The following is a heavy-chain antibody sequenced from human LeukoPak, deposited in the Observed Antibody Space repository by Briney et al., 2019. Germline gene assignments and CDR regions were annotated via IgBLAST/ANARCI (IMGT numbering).Heavy chain of an antibody. CDR2: IYTSGNA. D-gene: IGHD6-19*01. V-gene: IGHV4-61*02. CDR1: GGSISSGRYY. CDR3: AAVADTADYYGMDV. J-gene: IGHJ6*02. Sequence: PSQTLSLTCTVSGGSISSGRYYWSWIRQPAGKTLEWIGRIYTSGNANYNPSLKSRVTISVDTSKNQFSLRLSSVTVADTAVYYCAAVADTADYYGMDVWGQGTTVTVSS.